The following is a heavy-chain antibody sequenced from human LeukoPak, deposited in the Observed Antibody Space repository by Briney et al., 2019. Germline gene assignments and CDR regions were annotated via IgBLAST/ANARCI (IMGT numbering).Heavy chain of an antibody. CDR2: IYYSGTT. CDR3: ARESSGTRPGY. V-gene: IGHV4-31*03. J-gene: IGHJ4*02. Sequence: KTSETLSLTCTVFGGSITSRGYYWSWIRQHPGKGLEWIGYIYYSGTTYYNPSLKSRVTISVDTSKNQFSLKLTSVTAADTAVYYCARESSGTRPGYWGQGTLVTVSS. CDR1: GGSITSRGYY. D-gene: IGHD3-10*01.